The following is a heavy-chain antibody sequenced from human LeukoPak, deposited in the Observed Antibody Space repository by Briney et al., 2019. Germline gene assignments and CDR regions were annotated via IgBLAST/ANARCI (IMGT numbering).Heavy chain of an antibody. CDR2: IYYSGST. J-gene: IGHJ3*02. V-gene: IGHV4-31*03. CDR3: ARDGSMIPGAFDI. CDR1: GGSISSGGYY. Sequence: SETLSLTCTVSGGSISSGGYYWSWIRQHPGKGLEWIGYIYYSGSTYYNPSLKSRVTISVDTSKNQFSLKLSSVTAADTAVYYCARDGSMIPGAFDIWGQGTMVTVSS. D-gene: IGHD3-22*01.